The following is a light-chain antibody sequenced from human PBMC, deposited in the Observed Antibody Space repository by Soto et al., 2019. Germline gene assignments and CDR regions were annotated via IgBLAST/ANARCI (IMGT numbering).Light chain of an antibody. V-gene: IGKV3-11*01. CDR3: QQRISSPST. CDR2: DVS. CDR1: QSVSGY. Sequence: EIVLTQSPATLSLSPGERVTLSCRASQSVSGYLAWYHQKPGQAPRLLLYDVSNRAAGIPDRFSGSGSGTDFVLTISSQEPEDFAVYYCQQRISSPSTLGQGTRLEIK. J-gene: IGKJ5*01.